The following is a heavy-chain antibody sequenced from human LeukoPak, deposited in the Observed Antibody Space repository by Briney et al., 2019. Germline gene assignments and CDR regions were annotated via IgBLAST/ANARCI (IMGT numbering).Heavy chain of an antibody. V-gene: IGHV3-30*04. CDR3: AKDLEWFPRFGAFDM. J-gene: IGHJ3*02. D-gene: IGHD3-3*01. CDR1: GFTFSNYA. CDR2: ISSDESNK. Sequence: GRSLRLSCAASGFTFSNYAMHWVRQAPGKGLEWVAIISSDESNKYYADSVKGRFTISRDNSKNTLYLQMNSLRAEDTAVYYCAKDLEWFPRFGAFDMWGQGTVVTVSS.